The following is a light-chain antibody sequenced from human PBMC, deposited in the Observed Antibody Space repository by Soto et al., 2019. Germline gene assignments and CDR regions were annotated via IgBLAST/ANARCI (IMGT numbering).Light chain of an antibody. Sequence: EVVMTQSPATPSVSPGERATLSCRASQSVSSHLAWYQHKPGQALRLLIYGASARAPGIPPRFSGSGSGTEFTLTISSLQSEDSAVYYCQQYNNWPPYTFGQGTKLEI. J-gene: IGKJ2*01. CDR3: QQYNNWPPYT. CDR1: QSVSSH. CDR2: GAS. V-gene: IGKV3-15*01.